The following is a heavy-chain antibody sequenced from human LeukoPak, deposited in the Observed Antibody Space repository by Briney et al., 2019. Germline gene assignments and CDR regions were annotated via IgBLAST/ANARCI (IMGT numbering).Heavy chain of an antibody. D-gene: IGHD5-12*01. CDR3: ARSRRDGYKNWYFDL. V-gene: IGHV4-61*08. CDR2: IYYSGST. CDR1: GGSISSGGYY. J-gene: IGHJ2*01. Sequence: PSETLSLTCAVSGGSISSGGYYWSWIRQPPGKGLEWIGYIYYSGSTNYNPSLKSRVTISVDTSKNQFSLKLSSVTAADTAVYYCARSRRDGYKNWYFDLWGRGTLVTVSS.